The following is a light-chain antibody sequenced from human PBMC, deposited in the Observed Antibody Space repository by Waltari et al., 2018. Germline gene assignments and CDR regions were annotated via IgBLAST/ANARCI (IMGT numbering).Light chain of an antibody. CDR3: QQYYSTPLT. CDR2: WAS. V-gene: IGKV4-1*01. CDR1: QSISSY. Sequence: DIQMTQSPSSLSASVGDRVTITCRASQSISSYLNWYQQKPGQPPKLLNYWASTRESGVPDRFSGSGSGTDFTLTISSLQAEDVAVYYCQQYYSTPLTFGGGTKVEIK. J-gene: IGKJ4*01.